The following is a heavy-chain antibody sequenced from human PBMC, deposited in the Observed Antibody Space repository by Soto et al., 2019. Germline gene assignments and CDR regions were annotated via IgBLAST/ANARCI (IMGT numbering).Heavy chain of an antibody. V-gene: IGHV4-34*01. D-gene: IGHD3-10*01. CDR2: INHSGST. CDR3: ARLSTFRVPGYYYAMDV. J-gene: IGHJ6*02. Sequence: QVHLQQWGAGLLKPSETLFLTCAVYGGSLSDNYWSWIRQPPGKGLEWIGEINHSGSTNYNPSLKSRATISVDTSKNQFSLKLSSVTAADTAVYYCARLSTFRVPGYYYAMDVWGQGSTVTVSS. CDR1: GGSLSDNY.